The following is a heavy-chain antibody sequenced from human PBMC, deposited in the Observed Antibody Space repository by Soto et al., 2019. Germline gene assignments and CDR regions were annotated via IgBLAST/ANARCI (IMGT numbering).Heavy chain of an antibody. V-gene: IGHV4-61*01. CDR2: IYYSEST. J-gene: IGHJ3*02. CDR3: ARAGQDDAFDI. CDR1: GGSVSSGSYY. Sequence: LSLTCTVSGGSVSSGSYYWSWIRQPPGKGLEWIGYIYYSESTNYNPSLKSRVTISVDTSKNQFSLKLSSVTAADTAVYYCARAGQDDAFDIWGQGTMVTVSS.